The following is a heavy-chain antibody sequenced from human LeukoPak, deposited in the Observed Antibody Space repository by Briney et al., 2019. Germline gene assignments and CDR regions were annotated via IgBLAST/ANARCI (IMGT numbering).Heavy chain of an antibody. D-gene: IGHD6-25*01. V-gene: IGHV4-4*07. CDR3: ARIAAAAGYDYYYYMDV. CDR1: GGSISSYY. J-gene: IGHJ6*03. Sequence: PSETLSLTCTVSGGSISSYYWSWLRQPAGKGLEWMGRIYTSGSTNYNPSLKSRVTISVDTYKYQYTLKLSSVTAADTALYYCARIAAAAGYDYYYYMDVWGKGTTVTVSS. CDR2: IYTSGST.